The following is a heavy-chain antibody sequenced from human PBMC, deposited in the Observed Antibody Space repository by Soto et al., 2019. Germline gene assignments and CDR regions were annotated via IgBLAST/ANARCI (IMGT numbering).Heavy chain of an antibody. CDR1: GYTFTSYA. CDR3: ARSIVVVTALDY. D-gene: IGHD2-21*02. CDR2: INAGNGNT. J-gene: IGHJ4*02. V-gene: IGHV1-3*05. Sequence: QVQLVQSGAEEKKPGASVKVSCKASGYTFTSYAMHWVRQAPGQRLEWMGWINAGNGNTKYSQKFQGRVTITRDTSASTAYMELSSLRSEATAVYYCARSIVVVTALDYWGQGPLVTVSS.